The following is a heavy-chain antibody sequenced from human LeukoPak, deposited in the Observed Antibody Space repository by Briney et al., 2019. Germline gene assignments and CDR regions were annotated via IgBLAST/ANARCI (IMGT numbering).Heavy chain of an antibody. V-gene: IGHV1-2*06. D-gene: IGHD3-22*01. CDR1: GYTFTGYY. CDR2: INPNSGGT. CDR3: ARYFSKVYYYDSSGYSYYFDY. Sequence: ASVKVSCKASGYTFTGYYMHWVRQAPGQGLEWMGRINPNSGGTNYAQKFQGRVTVTRDTSISTAYMELSRLRSDDTAVYYCARYFSKVYYYDSSGYSYYFDYWGQGTLVTVSS. J-gene: IGHJ4*02.